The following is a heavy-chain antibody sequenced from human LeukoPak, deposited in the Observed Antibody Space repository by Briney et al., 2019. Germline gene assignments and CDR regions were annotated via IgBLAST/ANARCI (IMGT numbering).Heavy chain of an antibody. D-gene: IGHD6-13*01. J-gene: IGHJ4*02. CDR1: GGSISSYY. V-gene: IGHV4-59*08. CDR2: IYYSGST. Sequence: SETLSLTCTVSGGSISSYYWSWIRQPPGKGLEWIGYIYYSGSTNYNPSLKNRVTISLDTSKNQFSLKLSSVTAADTAVYYCAGHSHSSSWYYFDYWGQGTLVTVSS. CDR3: AGHSHSSSWYYFDY.